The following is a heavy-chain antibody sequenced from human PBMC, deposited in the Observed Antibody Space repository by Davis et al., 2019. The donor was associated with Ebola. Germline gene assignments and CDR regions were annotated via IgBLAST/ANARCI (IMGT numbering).Heavy chain of an antibody. J-gene: IGHJ6*02. D-gene: IGHD3-9*01. V-gene: IGHV1-69-2*01. Sequence: ASVKVSCKASGYSFNEYYIHWVQGAPGKGLEWVGLINPKTGRTVYAEKFQDRVAVSSDKSTDTVYMELSSLTYEDTAVYYCATLDILTAYIPYAMDVWGQGTTVIVS. CDR2: INPKTGRT. CDR3: ATLDILTAYIPYAMDV. CDR1: GYSFNEYY.